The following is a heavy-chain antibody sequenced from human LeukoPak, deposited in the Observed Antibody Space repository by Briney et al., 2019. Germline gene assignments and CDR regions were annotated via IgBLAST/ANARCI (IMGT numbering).Heavy chain of an antibody. CDR1: GFTFSSYA. Sequence: PGRSLRLSCAASGFTFSSYAMHWVRQAAGKGLEWVAVISYDGSNKYYADSVKGRFTISRDNSKNTLYLQMNSLRAEDTAVYYCARDLKQWPGYPDYWGQGTLVTVSS. V-gene: IGHV3-30*04. CDR2: ISYDGSNK. J-gene: IGHJ4*02. D-gene: IGHD6-19*01. CDR3: ARDLKQWPGYPDY.